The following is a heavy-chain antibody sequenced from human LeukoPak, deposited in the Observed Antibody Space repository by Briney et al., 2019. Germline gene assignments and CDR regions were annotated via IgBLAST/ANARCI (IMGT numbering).Heavy chain of an antibody. Sequence: ASVKVSCKASGYTFTGYYIHWVRQAPGQGLEWVGWINPDSGDTHSAQNFQGRVTMTRDTSISTASMDLSRLRSDDTAVYYCARAPKNDAYDIWGRGTMVTVSS. J-gene: IGHJ3*02. CDR2: INPDSGDT. V-gene: IGHV1-2*02. CDR3: ARAPKNDAYDI. CDR1: GYTFTGYY.